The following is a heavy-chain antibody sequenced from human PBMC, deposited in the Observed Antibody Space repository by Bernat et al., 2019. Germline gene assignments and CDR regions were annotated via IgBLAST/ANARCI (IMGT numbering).Heavy chain of an antibody. Sequence: EVQLVESGGGLVQPGGSLRLSCAASGFTFSSYSMNWVRQAPGKGLEWVSYISSSSSTIYYADSVKGRFTISRDNAKNSLYLQMNSLRAEDTAVYYCARDSGHSGTTFRRYYYGMDVWGQGTTVTVSS. CDR3: ARDSGHSGTTFRRYYYGMDV. CDR1: GFTFSSYS. J-gene: IGHJ6*02. CDR2: ISSSSSTI. D-gene: IGHD5-12*01. V-gene: IGHV3-48*01.